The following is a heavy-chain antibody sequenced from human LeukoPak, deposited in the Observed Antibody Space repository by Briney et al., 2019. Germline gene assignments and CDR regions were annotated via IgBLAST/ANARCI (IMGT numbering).Heavy chain of an antibody. D-gene: IGHD3-10*01. J-gene: IGHJ4*02. CDR2: INPKSGAT. CDR3: ARDGPGSGRQFDF. CDR1: GYTFTGYY. V-gene: IGHV1-2*02. Sequence: ASVKVSCKASGYTFTGYYLHWVRQAPGQGLEWMGWINPKSGATNYAQKFQGRVTMTRDTSISTAYMELTSLRSDDTAVYYCARDGPGSGRQFDFWGQGTLVIVSS.